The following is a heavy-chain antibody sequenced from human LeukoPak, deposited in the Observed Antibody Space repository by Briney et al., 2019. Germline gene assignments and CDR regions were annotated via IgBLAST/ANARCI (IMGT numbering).Heavy chain of an antibody. CDR3: ARDRYYYGSGMVNLDYYMDV. V-gene: IGHV3-7*01. J-gene: IGHJ6*03. CDR2: IKQDGSEK. D-gene: IGHD3-10*01. Sequence: PGGSLRLSCAASGFTFSSYWMSWVRQAPGKGLEWVANIKQDGSEKYYVDSVKGRFTISRDNAKNSLYLQMNSLRAEDTAVYYCARDRYYYGSGMVNLDYYMDVWGKGTTVTVSS. CDR1: GFTFSSYW.